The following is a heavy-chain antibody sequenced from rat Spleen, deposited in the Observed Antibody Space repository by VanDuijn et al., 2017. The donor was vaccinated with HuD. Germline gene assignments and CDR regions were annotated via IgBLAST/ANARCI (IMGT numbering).Heavy chain of an antibody. Sequence: EVQLVESGGGLVQPGRSLTLSCVASGFTFNNYWMTWVSQTPTKGLEWVASINFDGSGTSYRDSVKGRFTFSRDNAKNTVYLQMDSLRSEDTATYYCTTENYWFAYWGQGTLVTVSS. CDR3: TTENYWFAY. CDR1: GFTFNNYW. D-gene: IGHD1-10*01. J-gene: IGHJ3*01. CDR2: INFDGSGT. V-gene: IGHV5-20*01.